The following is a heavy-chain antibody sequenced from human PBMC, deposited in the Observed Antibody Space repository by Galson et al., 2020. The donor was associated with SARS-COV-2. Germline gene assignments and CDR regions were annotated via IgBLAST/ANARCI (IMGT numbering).Heavy chain of an antibody. D-gene: IGHD1-26*01. V-gene: IGHV4-59*03. CDR3: ACGSTDFKYYFAY. J-gene: IGHJ4*02. CDR1: GDSINNYY. CDR2: IFSSGAT. Sequence: MASETLSLTCTVSGDSINNYYYTWIRQAPGKGLEWLGHIFSSGATSYNRSLRSRVSLSVDTSKNEVSLNVNSMTPADTAVYYCACGSTDFKYYFAYWGQGALVTVSS.